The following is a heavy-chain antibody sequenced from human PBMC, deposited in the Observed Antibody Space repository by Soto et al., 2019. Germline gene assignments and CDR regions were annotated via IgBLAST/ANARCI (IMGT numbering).Heavy chain of an antibody. CDR2: ISYDGSNK. CDR1: GFIFSKYG. CDR3: ARDRYSYDSRAYQGVDWYFDL. J-gene: IGHJ2*01. V-gene: IGHV3-30*03. D-gene: IGHD3-22*01. Sequence: GGSLRLSCAASGFIFSKYGMHWVRQAPGKGLEWVAVISYDGSNKYYAESVKGRFIISRDNSKNTLYLQMNSLRAEDTAVYYCARDRYSYDSRAYQGVDWYFDLWGRGTLVTVSS.